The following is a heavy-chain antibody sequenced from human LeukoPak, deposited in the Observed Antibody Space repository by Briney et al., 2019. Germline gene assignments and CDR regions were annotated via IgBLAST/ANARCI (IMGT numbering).Heavy chain of an antibody. V-gene: IGHV3-7*04. J-gene: IGHJ4*02. Sequence: GVSLRLSCAASGFTFSSYWMSWVRQAPGKGLEWVANIKQDGSEKYYVDSVKGRFTISRDNAKNSLYLQMNSLRAEDTAVYYCARRYSGYDQGFFDYWGQGTLVTVSS. CDR3: ARRYSGYDQGFFDY. D-gene: IGHD5-12*01. CDR1: GFTFSSYW. CDR2: IKQDGSEK.